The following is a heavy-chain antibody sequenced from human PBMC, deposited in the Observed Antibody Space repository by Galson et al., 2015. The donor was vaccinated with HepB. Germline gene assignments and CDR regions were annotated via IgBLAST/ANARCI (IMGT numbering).Heavy chain of an antibody. Sequence: ETLSLTCSVSGGSISGHCWSWIRQPPGRALECIGYFCSTGTNHYNPSLGSRVAMSIDTSRSQFSLTLTSVTAADTAVYFCARLTDLWGSFPYYAFDIWGQGPMVTVSS. CDR2: FCSTGTN. CDR1: GGSISGHC. J-gene: IGHJ3*02. CDR3: ARLTDLWGSFPYYAFDI. D-gene: IGHD3-16*01. V-gene: IGHV4-59*08.